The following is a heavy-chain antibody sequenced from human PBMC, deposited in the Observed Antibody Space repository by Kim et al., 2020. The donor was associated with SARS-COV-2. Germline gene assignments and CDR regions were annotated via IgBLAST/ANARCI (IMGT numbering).Heavy chain of an antibody. CDR1: GFTFSSYW. CDR2: INSDGSST. D-gene: IGHD3-16*01. J-gene: IGHJ2*01. CDR3: ARDRGGTFLGWYFDL. V-gene: IGHV3-74*03. Sequence: GGSLRLSCAASGFTFSSYWMHWVRQAPGKGLVWVSRINSDGSSTMYADSVKGRFTVSRDNAKNTLYLQMNSLRAEDTAEYYCARDRGGTFLGWYFDLWGRGTLVTVSS.